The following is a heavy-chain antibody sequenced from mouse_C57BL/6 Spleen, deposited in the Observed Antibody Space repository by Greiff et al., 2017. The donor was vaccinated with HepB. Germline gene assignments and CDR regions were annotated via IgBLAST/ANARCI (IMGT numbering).Heavy chain of an antibody. V-gene: IGHV1-64*01. Sequence: QVQLQQPGAELVKPGASVKLSCKASGYTFTSYWMHWVKQRPGQGLEWIGMIHPNSGSTNYNEKFKSKATLTVDKSSSTAYMQLSSLTSEDSAVYYCASWSTTVVATEYFDVWGTGTTVTVSS. CDR2: IHPNSGST. CDR1: GYTFTSYW. D-gene: IGHD1-1*01. J-gene: IGHJ1*03. CDR3: ASWSTTVVATEYFDV.